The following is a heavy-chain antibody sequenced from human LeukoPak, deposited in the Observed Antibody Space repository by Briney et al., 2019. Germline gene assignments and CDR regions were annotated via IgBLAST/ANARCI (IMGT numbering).Heavy chain of an antibody. V-gene: IGHV3-72*01. J-gene: IGHJ4*02. CDR1: GFTFSDHY. D-gene: IGHD2-15*01. CDR2: TRNKANSYTT. CDR3: ARLAAQPGAYYFDY. Sequence: PGGSLRLSCAASGFTFSDHYMDWVRQAPGKGLEWVGRTRNKANSYTTEYAASVKGRFTISRDDSKNSLYLQMNSLKTEDTAVYYCARLAAQPGAYYFDYWGQGTLVTVSX.